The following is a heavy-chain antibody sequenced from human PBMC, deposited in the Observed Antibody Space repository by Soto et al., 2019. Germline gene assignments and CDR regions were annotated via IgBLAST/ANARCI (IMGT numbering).Heavy chain of an antibody. CDR3: ARPAHSSSWLSFSY. V-gene: IGHV2-26*01. CDR1: GFSLSNARMG. D-gene: IGHD6-13*01. CDR2: IFWNDET. J-gene: IGHJ4*02. Sequence: QVTLKESGPVLVKPTETLTLTCTVSGFSLSNARMGVSWIRQPPGKALEWLAHIFWNDETSYSPSLRSRLTISKDTSKSQVVLTMTNMGPVDTATYYCARPAHSSSWLSFSYWGQGTLVTVSS.